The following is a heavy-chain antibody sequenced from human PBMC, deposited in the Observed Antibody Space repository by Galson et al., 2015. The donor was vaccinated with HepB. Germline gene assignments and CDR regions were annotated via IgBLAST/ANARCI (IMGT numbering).Heavy chain of an antibody. J-gene: IGHJ5*02. V-gene: IGHV1-18*04. CDR1: GYSFTSYG. CDR3: ARDAYGSESEWFDP. Sequence: SVKVSCKASGYSFTSYGISWVRQAPGQGLEWMGWSNAYSGKTNYAEKFQGRVTMTTDTSTSTAYMELRSLRSDDTAVYYCARDAYGSESEWFDPWGQGTLVTVSS. D-gene: IGHD3-10*01. CDR2: SNAYSGKT.